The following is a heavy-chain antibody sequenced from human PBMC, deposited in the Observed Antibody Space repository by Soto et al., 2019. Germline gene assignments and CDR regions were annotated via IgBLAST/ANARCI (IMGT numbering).Heavy chain of an antibody. J-gene: IGHJ4*02. V-gene: IGHV3-21*01. D-gene: IGHD3-3*01. CDR1: GFKFTDYG. CDR2: ISSNGSYI. Sequence: GGSLRLSCVASGFKFTDYGLNWVRQTPGKGLEWVSTISSNGSYIYYADSVKGRFTISRDNAKNSLYLQMNSLRAEDTAVYYCARITIFGVAIPYWGQGTLVTVSS. CDR3: ARITIFGVAIPY.